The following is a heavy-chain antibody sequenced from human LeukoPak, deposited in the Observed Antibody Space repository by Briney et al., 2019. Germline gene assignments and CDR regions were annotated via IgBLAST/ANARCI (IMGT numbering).Heavy chain of an antibody. Sequence: GGSLRLSCEVSGFSFTNNAMSWVRQAPGKGLEWVSGIGSDVRTHYADSVKGRFTISRDNSKNTMYLQMNSLRAEDTAVYYCAKDILGWSFDYWGLGTLVTVSS. D-gene: IGHD4-23*01. CDR2: IGSDVRT. J-gene: IGHJ4*02. CDR1: GFSFTNNA. CDR3: AKDILGWSFDY. V-gene: IGHV3-23*01.